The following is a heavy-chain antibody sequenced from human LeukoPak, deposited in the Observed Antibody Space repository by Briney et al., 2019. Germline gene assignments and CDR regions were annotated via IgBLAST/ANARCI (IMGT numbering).Heavy chain of an antibody. CDR3: TRVNLRGSQYNWFDP. CDR1: GGTLRSHI. CDR2: ITPIIDSA. D-gene: IGHD1-26*01. J-gene: IGHJ5*02. V-gene: IGHV1-69*08. Sequence: SVKVSCKASGGTLRSHIFSWVRQAPGQGLEWMGRITPIIDSAKYAQNFQDRVTITADTSTATIYMELSSLTFEDTAVYFCTRVNLRGSQYNWFDPWGQGTLVTVSS.